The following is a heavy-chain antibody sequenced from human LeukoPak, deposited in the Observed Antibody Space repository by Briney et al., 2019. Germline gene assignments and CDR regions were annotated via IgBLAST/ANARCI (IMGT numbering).Heavy chain of an antibody. Sequence: GGSMRLSCAASGFILNNHAMTWVRQAPGKGLQWISVISGSGRTIEYEDSVKGRFTISRDNSKNTVSLQMNNLRVEDAAIYYCAKNVMVKRYIDYWGQGTPVTVSS. CDR1: GFILNNHA. V-gene: IGHV3-23*01. CDR2: ISGSGRTI. J-gene: IGHJ4*02. D-gene: IGHD5-18*01. CDR3: AKNVMVKRYIDY.